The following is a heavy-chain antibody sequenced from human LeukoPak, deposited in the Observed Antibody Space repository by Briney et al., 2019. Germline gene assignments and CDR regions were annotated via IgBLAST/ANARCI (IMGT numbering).Heavy chain of an antibody. D-gene: IGHD1-14*01. V-gene: IGHV3-48*04. CDR3: VTGNSGNSVHY. CDR1: GLTFSTYS. CDR2: VSSDSGTI. Sequence: GGSLRLSCGASGLTFSTYSMNWVRQAPGKGLEWVSYVSSDSGTIYYADSVKGRFTVSRDDAQNSLSLQMNSLRAEDTASYYCVTGNSGNSVHYWGQGTLVTVSS. J-gene: IGHJ4*02.